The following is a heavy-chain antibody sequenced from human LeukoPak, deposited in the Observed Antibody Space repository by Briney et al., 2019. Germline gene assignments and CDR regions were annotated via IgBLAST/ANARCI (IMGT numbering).Heavy chain of an antibody. Sequence: GASVKVSCKASGYTFTAYYMHWVRQAPGRGLEWMGWINPNSGGTNYAQKFQGRVTMTRDTSISTAYMELSGLRSDDTAVYYCARSIATAGTDYWGQGTLVTVSS. CDR2: INPNSGGT. CDR3: ARSIATAGTDY. V-gene: IGHV1-2*02. D-gene: IGHD6-13*01. CDR1: GYTFTAYY. J-gene: IGHJ4*02.